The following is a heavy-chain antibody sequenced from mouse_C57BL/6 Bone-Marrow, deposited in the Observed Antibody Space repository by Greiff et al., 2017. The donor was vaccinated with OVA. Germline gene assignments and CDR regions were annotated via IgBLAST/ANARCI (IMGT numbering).Heavy chain of an antibody. D-gene: IGHD1-1*01. V-gene: IGHV1-54*01. CDR2: INPGSGGT. Sequence: VQLQESGAELVRPGTSVKVSCKASGYAFTNYLIEWVKQRPGQGLEWIGVINPGSGGTNYNEKFKGKATLTADKSSSTAYMQLSSLTSEDSAVYFCARYDYGSSYEGYFDYWGQGTTLTVSS. CDR3: ARYDYGSSYEGYFDY. J-gene: IGHJ2*01. CDR1: GYAFTNYL.